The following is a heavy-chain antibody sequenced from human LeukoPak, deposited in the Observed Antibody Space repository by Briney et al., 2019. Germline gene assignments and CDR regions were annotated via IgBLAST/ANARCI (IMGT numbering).Heavy chain of an antibody. Sequence: QSGGSLRLSCAASGFTFSNYWMSWVRQAPGKGLEWVANIKQDGSEKYYVDSVKGRFTISRDDAKNSLYLLMNSLRPEDTAFYYCAKGIVAGRRWGHWFDPWGQGTLVTVSS. CDR1: GFTFSNYW. V-gene: IGHV3-7*03. J-gene: IGHJ5*02. CDR3: AKGIVAGRRWGHWFDP. CDR2: IKQDGSEK. D-gene: IGHD6-19*01.